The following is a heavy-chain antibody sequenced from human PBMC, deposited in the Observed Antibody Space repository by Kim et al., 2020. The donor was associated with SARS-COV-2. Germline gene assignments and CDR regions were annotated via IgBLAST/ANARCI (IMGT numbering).Heavy chain of an antibody. J-gene: IGHJ3*02. CDR2: IYYSGST. CDR1: GGSISSYY. CDR3: ASTQDYYDSNDAFDI. V-gene: IGHV4-59*01. D-gene: IGHD3-22*01. Sequence: SETLSLTCTVSGGSISSYYWSWIRQPPGKGLEWIGYIYYSGSTNYNPSLKSRVTISVDTSKNQFSLKLSSVTAADTAVYYCASTQDYYDSNDAFDIWGQGTMVTVSS.